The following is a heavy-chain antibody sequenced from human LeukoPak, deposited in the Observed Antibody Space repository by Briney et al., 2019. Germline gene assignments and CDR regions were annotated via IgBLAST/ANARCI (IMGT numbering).Heavy chain of an antibody. CDR2: ISGSGGST. CDR1: GFSFGSNW. V-gene: IGHV3-23*01. D-gene: IGHD3-22*01. CDR3: ASRSGYFAPFDY. J-gene: IGHJ4*02. Sequence: GGSLRLSCVASGFSFGSNWMSWVRQAPGKGLEWVSAISGSGGSTYYADSVKGRFTISRDNSKNTLYLQMNSLRAEDTAVYYCASRSGYFAPFDYWGQGTLVTVSS.